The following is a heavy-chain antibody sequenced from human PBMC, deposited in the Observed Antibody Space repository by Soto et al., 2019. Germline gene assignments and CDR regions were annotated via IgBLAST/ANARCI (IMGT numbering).Heavy chain of an antibody. CDR3: TRSYGYTFGGSLDN. J-gene: IGHJ4*02. D-gene: IGHD5-18*01. CDR1: GDTFNSYV. Sequence: QVQLVQSGPEVKKPGSSVKVSCKASGDTFNSYVITWVRQAPGQGLEWLGGIITAFGTTSYAQNFQDRLTLTADEAATTDNMELSSLTSDDPAMYYCTRSYGYTFGGSLDNWGQGTLVTVSS. CDR2: IITAFGTT. V-gene: IGHV1-69*01.